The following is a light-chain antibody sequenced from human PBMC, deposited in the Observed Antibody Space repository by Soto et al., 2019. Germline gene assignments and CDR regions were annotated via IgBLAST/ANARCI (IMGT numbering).Light chain of an antibody. CDR3: QYYGSSPPTT. J-gene: IGKJ2*01. CDR2: GAS. Sequence: EFVLTQSPGTLSLSPGERAILSCRASQSVTSTYIAWYQQKPGQAPRLLIYGASSRATGIPDRFSGSGSGTHFTLTISRLEAEDFAVYYSQYYGSSPPTTFGQGTKLQIK. V-gene: IGKV3-20*01. CDR1: QSVTSTY.